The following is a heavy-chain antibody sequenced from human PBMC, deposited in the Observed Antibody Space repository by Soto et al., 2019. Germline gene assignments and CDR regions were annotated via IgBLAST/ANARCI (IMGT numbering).Heavy chain of an antibody. CDR1: GYTFTSYY. CDR3: ARHSSSWTGDNWFDP. J-gene: IGHJ5*02. D-gene: IGHD6-13*01. V-gene: IGHV1-46*03. Sequence: QVQLVQSGAEVKKPGASVKVSCKASGYTFTSYYMHWVRQAPGQGLEWMGIINPSGGSTSYAQKFQGRVTMTRETSTSTGYMELSSLRSEDTAVYYCARHSSSWTGDNWFDPWGQGTLVTVSS. CDR2: INPSGGST.